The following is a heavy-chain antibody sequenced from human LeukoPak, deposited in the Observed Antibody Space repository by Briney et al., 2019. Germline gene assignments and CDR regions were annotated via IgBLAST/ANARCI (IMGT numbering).Heavy chain of an antibody. CDR2: ISGSGGST. V-gene: IGHV3-23*01. Sequence: GGSLRLSCAASGFTFSSYAMSWVRQAPGKGLEWVSAISGSGGSTYYADSVKGRFTISRDNSKNTLYLQMNSLRAEDTAVYYCARGRIAAAGTGYFDYWGQGTLVTVSS. J-gene: IGHJ4*02. CDR3: ARGRIAAAGTGYFDY. D-gene: IGHD6-13*01. CDR1: GFTFSSYA.